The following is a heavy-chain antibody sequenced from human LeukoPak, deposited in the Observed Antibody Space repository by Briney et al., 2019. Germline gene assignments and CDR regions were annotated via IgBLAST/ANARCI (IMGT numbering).Heavy chain of an antibody. CDR1: GFTFSSYW. V-gene: IGHV3-69-1*02. J-gene: IGHJ6*04. CDR2: IASDNTI. D-gene: IGHD3-16*01. Sequence: GGSLRLSCAASGFTFSSYWMSWVRQAPGKGLEWISFIASDNTIFYADGVKGRFILSRDNAKNSLHLQMNSLRAEDTAVYYCATSLSGWGSYYEMDVWGKGTTVTIYS. CDR3: ATSLSGWGSYYEMDV.